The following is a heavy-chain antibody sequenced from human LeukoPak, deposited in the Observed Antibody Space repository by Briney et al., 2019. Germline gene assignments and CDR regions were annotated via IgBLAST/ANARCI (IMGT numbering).Heavy chain of an antibody. V-gene: IGHV3-30*04. CDR2: ISYDGSNK. J-gene: IGHJ4*02. D-gene: IGHD3-10*01. CDR1: GFTFNDYT. Sequence: GGSLRLSCAASGFTFNDYTIHWVRQAPGKGLEWVAVISYDGSNKYYADSVKGRFTISRDISKNTLYLQMNSLRAEDTAIYFCARELWFGELFFDYWGQGTLVTVSS. CDR3: ARELWFGELFFDY.